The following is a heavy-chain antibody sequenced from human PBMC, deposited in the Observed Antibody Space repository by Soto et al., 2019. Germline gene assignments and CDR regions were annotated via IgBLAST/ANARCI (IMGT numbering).Heavy chain of an antibody. J-gene: IGHJ4*02. CDR1: GYTFTSYA. CDR3: ARDLFSDYDYIWGPFDY. D-gene: IGHD3-16*01. V-gene: IGHV1-3*01. CDR2: INAGNGNT. Sequence: ASVKVSCKASGYTFTSYAMHWVRQAPGQRLEWMGWINAGNGNTKYSQKFQGRVTITRDTSASTAYMELSSLRSEDTAVYYCARDLFSDYDYIWGPFDYWGQGTLVTVSS.